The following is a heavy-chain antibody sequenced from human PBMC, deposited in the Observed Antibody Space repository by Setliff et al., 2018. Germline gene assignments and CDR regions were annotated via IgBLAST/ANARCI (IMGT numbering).Heavy chain of an antibody. CDR3: IVNMVRPVTGLDS. D-gene: IGHD2-15*01. CDR1: GHSLTSNH. CDR2: INPNDGYT. V-gene: IGHV1-46*01. J-gene: IGHJ4*02. Sequence: ASGKVSCKASGHSLTSNHFHWGRQAPGKGLEWMGTINPNDGYTIYAPAFQGRVAMTTDTSTGTAYMELSGLTSADTAIYYCIVNMVRPVTGLDSWGPGTLVTVSS.